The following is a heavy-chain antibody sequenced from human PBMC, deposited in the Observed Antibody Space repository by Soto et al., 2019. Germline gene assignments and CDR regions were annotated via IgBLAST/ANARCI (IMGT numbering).Heavy chain of an antibody. D-gene: IGHD3-22*01. CDR2: ITDRGDDATT. CDR1: GITFSSGC. Sequence: PGGSLSLSCAASGITFSSGCMSWVRQAPGKGLDWVGSITDRGDDATTEYSATVRVRFTISRDESTNTLYMQSNSPKTAATAVYSSTTDLWGMAVVVGSTGYFDSWGQGTPVTVSS. CDR3: TTDLWGMAVVVGSTGYFDS. J-gene: IGHJ5*01. V-gene: IGHV3-15*01.